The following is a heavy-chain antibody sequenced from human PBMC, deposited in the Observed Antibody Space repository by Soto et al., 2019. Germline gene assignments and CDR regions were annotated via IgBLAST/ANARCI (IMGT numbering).Heavy chain of an antibody. CDR2: INHRGST. CDR1: GGSFSGYY. D-gene: IGHD2-2*01. J-gene: IGHJ4*02. CDR3: ARVYCSSTSCSFLDY. Sequence: QVQLQQWGAGLLKPSETLSLTCAVYGGSFSGYYWSWIRQPPGKGLEWIGEINHRGSTNYNPSLKRRVTISVDTSKNQFSLKLSSVTAADTAVYYCARVYCSSTSCSFLDYWGQGTLVTVSS. V-gene: IGHV4-34*01.